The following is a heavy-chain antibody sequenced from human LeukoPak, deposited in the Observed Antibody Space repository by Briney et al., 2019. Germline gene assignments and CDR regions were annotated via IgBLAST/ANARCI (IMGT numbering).Heavy chain of an antibody. V-gene: IGHV1-69*13. CDR2: IIPIFGTA. CDR3: ARSRPAPHYYYYYMDV. CDR1: GGTFSSYA. Sequence: SVKVSCKASGGTFSSYAISWVRQAPGQGLEWMGGIIPIFGTANYAQKFQGRVTITADESTSTAYMELSSLRSEDTAVYYCARSRPAPHYYYYYMDVWGKGTTVTISS. J-gene: IGHJ6*03.